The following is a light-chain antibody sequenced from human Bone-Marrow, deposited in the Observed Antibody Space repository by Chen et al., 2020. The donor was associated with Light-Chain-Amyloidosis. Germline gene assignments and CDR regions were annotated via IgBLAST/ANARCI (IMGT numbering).Light chain of an antibody. V-gene: IGLV3-25*03. Sequence: SYELTQPPSVSVSPGQTARITCSGDDLPTKYAYWYQQKPGQAPVLVIHRDTERPAVISERFSGSSSGTTATLTISGVQAEDEADDHCQSADSSGTYEVIFGGGTKLTVL. CDR1: DLPTKY. CDR3: QSADSSGTYEVI. J-gene: IGLJ2*01. CDR2: RDT.